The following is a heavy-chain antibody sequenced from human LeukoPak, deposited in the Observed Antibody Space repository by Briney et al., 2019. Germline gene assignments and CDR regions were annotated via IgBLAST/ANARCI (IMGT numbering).Heavy chain of an antibody. Sequence: PSETLSLTCAVYGGSFSGYYWSWIRQPPGKGLEWIGEINHSGSTNYNPSLKSRVTISVDTSKNQFSLKLSSVTAADTAVYYCARGVGFGWLPRNWGQGTLVTVSS. CDR2: INHSGST. D-gene: IGHD3-9*01. V-gene: IGHV4-34*01. CDR3: ARGVGFGWLPRN. CDR1: GGSFSGYY. J-gene: IGHJ4*02.